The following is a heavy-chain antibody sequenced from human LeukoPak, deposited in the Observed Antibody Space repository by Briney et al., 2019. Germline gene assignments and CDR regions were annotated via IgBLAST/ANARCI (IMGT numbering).Heavy chain of an antibody. Sequence: GGSLRLSCEASGFTFSDHYTDWVRQAPGKGLEWVGRTRKKVNSYTTEYAASVKGRFTISRDDSKNSLYLQLNSLKTEDTAVYYCVRVVGEAFFDYWGQGTLVTVSS. CDR2: TRKKVNSYTT. J-gene: IGHJ4*02. D-gene: IGHD1-26*01. CDR3: VRVVGEAFFDY. V-gene: IGHV3-72*01. CDR1: GFTFSDHY.